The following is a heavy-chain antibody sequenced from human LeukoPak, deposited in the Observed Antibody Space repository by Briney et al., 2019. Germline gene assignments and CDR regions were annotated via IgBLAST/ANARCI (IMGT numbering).Heavy chain of an antibody. CDR1: GFTFSSYA. J-gene: IGHJ4*02. CDR2: ISGSGSST. Sequence: PGGSLRLSCAASGFTFSSYAMNWVRQAPGKGLEWVSTISGSGSSTYYADSVKGRFTISRDNSKNTLYLQMNSLRAEDTAVYYCAKDGSSSKYYFDYWGQGTLVTVSS. CDR3: AKDGSSSKYYFDY. V-gene: IGHV3-23*01. D-gene: IGHD6-13*01.